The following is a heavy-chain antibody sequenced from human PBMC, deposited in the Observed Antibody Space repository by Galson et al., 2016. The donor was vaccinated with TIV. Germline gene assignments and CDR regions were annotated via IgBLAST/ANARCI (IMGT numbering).Heavy chain of an antibody. CDR3: ARQRLAIPNWFDP. J-gene: IGHJ5*02. CDR2: IYYSGST. V-gene: IGHV4-39*01. Sequence: SETLSLTCSVSGGSVNSVYDYWVWIRQPPGKGLEWIGTIYYSGSTYYNPSLKSRVNLSVNTSKNQFSLRLTSVTAADTSIYYCARQRLAIPNWFDPWGQGTLVTVSS. D-gene: IGHD6-19*01. CDR1: GGSVNSVYDY.